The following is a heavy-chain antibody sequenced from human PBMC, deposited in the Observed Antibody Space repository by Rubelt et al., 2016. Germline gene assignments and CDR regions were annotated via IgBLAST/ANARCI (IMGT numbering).Heavy chain of an antibody. V-gene: IGHV3-74*01. D-gene: IGHD2-2*01. Sequence: EVQVVESGGGLVQPGGSLRLSCAASGFSVSSHWMHWVRQAPGKGLVWVSRVDKNGNTNYADSVEGRFTIPRDNAKNTLYLQRRRLRAADTAGYYGAKEGDQLPPGSMDVWGQGTTVTVSS. CDR1: GFSVSSHW. J-gene: IGHJ6*02. CDR3: AKEGDQLPPGSMDV. CDR2: VDKNGNT.